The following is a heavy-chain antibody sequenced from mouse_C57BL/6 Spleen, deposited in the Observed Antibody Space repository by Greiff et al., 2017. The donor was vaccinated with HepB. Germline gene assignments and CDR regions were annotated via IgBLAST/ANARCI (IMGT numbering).Heavy chain of an antibody. CDR3: ARAYYSNPAWFAY. V-gene: IGHV1-82*01. Sequence: VQLQQSGPELVKPGASVKISCKASGYAFSSYWMNWVKQGPGKGLEWIGRIYPGDGDTNYNGKFKGKATLTADKSSSTAYMQLSSLTSEDSAVYFCARAYYSNPAWFAYWGQGTLVTVSA. D-gene: IGHD2-5*01. J-gene: IGHJ3*01. CDR1: GYAFSSYW. CDR2: IYPGDGDT.